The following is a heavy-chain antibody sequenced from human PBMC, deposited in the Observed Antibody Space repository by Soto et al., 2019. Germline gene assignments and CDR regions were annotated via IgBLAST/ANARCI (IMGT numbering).Heavy chain of an antibody. CDR2: ISWNSGSI. D-gene: IGHD3-10*01. V-gene: IGHV3-9*01. J-gene: IGHJ6*03. CDR1: GFTFDDYA. CDR3: AKGQIGGGYYYYMDV. Sequence: GGSLRLSCAAFGFTFDDYAMHWVRQAPGKGLEWVSGISWNSGSIGYADSVKGRFTISRDNAKNSLYLQMNSLRAEDTALYYCAKGQIGGGYYYYMDVWGKGTTVTVSS.